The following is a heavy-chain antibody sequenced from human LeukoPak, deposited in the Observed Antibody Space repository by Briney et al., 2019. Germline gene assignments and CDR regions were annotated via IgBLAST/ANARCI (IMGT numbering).Heavy chain of an antibody. CDR2: IYYSGST. CDR1: GGSISSGGYY. D-gene: IGHD3-22*01. Sequence: SQTLSLTCTVSGGSISSGGYYWSWIRQPPGKGLEWIGYIYYSGSTYYNPSLKSRVTISVDTSKNQFSLKLSSVTAADTAVYYCARAIALADYYDSSGYSPQYFQHWGQGTLVTVSS. CDR3: ARAIALADYYDSSGYSPQYFQH. V-gene: IGHV4-30-4*01. J-gene: IGHJ1*01.